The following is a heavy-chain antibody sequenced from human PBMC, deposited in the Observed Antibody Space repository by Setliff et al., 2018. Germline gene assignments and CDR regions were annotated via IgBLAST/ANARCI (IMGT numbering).Heavy chain of an antibody. Sequence: PSETLSLTCTVSGGSISSSSYYWGWIRQPPGKGLEWVSAISGSGGSIGYADSVKGRFTISRDNAKNSLYLQMNSLRVEDTALYHCVRLGTVAAGDWGQGTLVTVSS. CDR1: GGSISSSSYY. CDR3: VRLGTVAAGD. CDR2: ISGSGGSI. D-gene: IGHD6-19*01. V-gene: IGHV3-20*01. J-gene: IGHJ4*02.